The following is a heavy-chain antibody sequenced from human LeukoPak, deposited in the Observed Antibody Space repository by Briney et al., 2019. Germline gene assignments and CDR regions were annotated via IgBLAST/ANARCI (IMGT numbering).Heavy chain of an antibody. J-gene: IGHJ4*02. CDR1: AFNFDDYG. D-gene: IGHD2-15*01. V-gene: IGHV3-20*04. Sequence: GGSLRLSCAASAFNFDDYGMSWVRQVPGKGLEWVSGINLNGGSIGYADSVKGRFTISRDNAKNSLYLQMNSLRVEDTAFYYCARDSVVGVATRDYWGQGTLVTVSS. CDR2: INLNGGSI. CDR3: ARDSVVGVATRDY.